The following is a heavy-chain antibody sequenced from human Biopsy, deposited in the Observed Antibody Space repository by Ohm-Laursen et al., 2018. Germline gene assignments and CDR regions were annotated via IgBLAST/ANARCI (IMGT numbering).Heavy chain of an antibody. Sequence: GTLSLTCIVSGASVSSGSYDWSWIRQPPGEGLEWIGNIYNDVSTKYNPSLRSRVTISADKSANQFSLKLRSVTAADTAVYYCARGYAGLYEAFDFWGQGTVVTVAS. V-gene: IGHV4-61*01. J-gene: IGHJ3*01. D-gene: IGHD5-18*01. CDR1: GASVSSGSYD. CDR2: IYNDVST. CDR3: ARGYAGLYEAFDF.